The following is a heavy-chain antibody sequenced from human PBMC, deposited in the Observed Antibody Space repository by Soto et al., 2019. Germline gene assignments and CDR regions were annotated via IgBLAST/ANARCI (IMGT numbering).Heavy chain of an antibody. J-gene: IGHJ4*02. CDR3: TPIDSGY. V-gene: IGHV3-15*01. D-gene: IGHD2-15*01. Sequence: GGSLRLSCAASGFTLTNAWMSWVRQAPGKGLEWVGRIKGKTEGGTTDYAAPVKGRFTISRDDSKNTVFLQMNSLKIEDTAVYYCTPIDSGYWGQGTLVTVSS. CDR2: IKGKTEGGTT. CDR1: GFTLTNAW.